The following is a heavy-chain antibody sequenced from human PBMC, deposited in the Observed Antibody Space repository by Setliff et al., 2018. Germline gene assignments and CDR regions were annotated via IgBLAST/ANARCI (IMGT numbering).Heavy chain of an antibody. CDR3: ARVADGSGSFYLGFDY. D-gene: IGHD3-10*01. J-gene: IGHJ4*02. CDR1: GDSISSGSYY. V-gene: IGHV4-31*03. CDR2: IFHSGST. Sequence: PSETLSLTCTVSGDSISSGSYYWNWIRQHPEKGLEWLGYIFHSGSTHYNSSLKSRITISIDTSKNHFSLELNSVTAADSAMYYCARVADGSGSFYLGFDYWGQGILVTVSS.